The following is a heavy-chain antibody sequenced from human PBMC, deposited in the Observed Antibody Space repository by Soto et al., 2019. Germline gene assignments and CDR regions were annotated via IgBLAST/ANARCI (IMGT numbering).Heavy chain of an antibody. CDR3: ARRDGYNSYYFDY. Sequence: EGQLLESGGGLVQPGGSLRLSCAASGFTFSSYAMSWVRQAPGKGLEWVSAISGSGGSTYYADSVKGRFTISRDNSKNTLYLQMNSLRAEDTAVYYCARRDGYNSYYFDYWGQGTLVTVSS. D-gene: IGHD5-12*01. CDR2: ISGSGGST. J-gene: IGHJ4*02. CDR1: GFTFSSYA. V-gene: IGHV3-23*01.